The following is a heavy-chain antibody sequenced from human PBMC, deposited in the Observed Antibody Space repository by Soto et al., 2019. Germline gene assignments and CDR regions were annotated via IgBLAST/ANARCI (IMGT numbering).Heavy chain of an antibody. CDR1: GFTFSNAW. Sequence: GGSLRLSCAASGFTFSNAWMNWVRQAPGKGPEWVGRIKSKTDGGTTDYAAPVKGRFTISRDDSKNTLYLQMNSLKTEDTAVYYCTARTYYYDSSGYIYFDYWGQGTLVTVSS. J-gene: IGHJ4*02. CDR2: IKSKTDGGTT. CDR3: TARTYYYDSSGYIYFDY. D-gene: IGHD3-22*01. V-gene: IGHV3-15*07.